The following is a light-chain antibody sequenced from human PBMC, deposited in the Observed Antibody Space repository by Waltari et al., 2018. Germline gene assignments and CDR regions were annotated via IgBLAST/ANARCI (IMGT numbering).Light chain of an antibody. V-gene: IGLV1-40*01. J-gene: IGLJ2*01. CDR2: VNT. CDR3: QSFDSTLRNSL. Sequence: QSVLTPPPSVSGAPGPRVTLSCPGSSSNIGACYEVQRYQQLPGTAPKLLIYVNTNRPSGVPDRFSASRSGTSASLAITGLQADDEADYYCQSFDSTLRNSLFGGGTKLTVL. CDR1: SSNIGACYE.